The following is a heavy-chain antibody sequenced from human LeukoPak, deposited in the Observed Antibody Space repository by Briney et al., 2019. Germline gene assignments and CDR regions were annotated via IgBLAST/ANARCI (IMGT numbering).Heavy chain of an antibody. CDR1: GFTFSSYW. V-gene: IGHV3-7*01. J-gene: IGHJ3*02. D-gene: IGHD3-22*01. Sequence: PSGGSLRLSCAASGFTFSSYWMSWVRQAPGKGLEWVANIKQDGSEKYYVDSVKGRFTISRDNAENSLYLQMNSLRAEDTAVYYCARDNRYYYDSSGTGDAFDIWGQGTMVTVSS. CDR3: ARDNRYYYDSSGTGDAFDI. CDR2: IKQDGSEK.